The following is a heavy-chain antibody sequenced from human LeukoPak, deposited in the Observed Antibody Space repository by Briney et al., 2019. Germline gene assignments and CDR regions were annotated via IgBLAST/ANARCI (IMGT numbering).Heavy chain of an antibody. CDR2: ISYDGSNK. D-gene: IGHD3-16*01. J-gene: IGHJ4*02. CDR3: AKDSDWDVGGS. V-gene: IGHV3-30*18. Sequence: GGSLRLSCAASGFTFSSYGMHWVRQAPGKGLEWVAVISYDGSNKYYADSVKGRFTISRDNSKNTLYLQMNSLRAEDTAVYYCAKDSDWDVGGSWGQGTLVTVSS. CDR1: GFTFSSYG.